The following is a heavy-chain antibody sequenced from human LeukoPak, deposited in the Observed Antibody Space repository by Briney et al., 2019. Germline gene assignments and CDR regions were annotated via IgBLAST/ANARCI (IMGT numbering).Heavy chain of an antibody. Sequence: PGGSLRLSCAASGFTFSDYYMSWIRQAPGKGLEWVSYISSSGSTIYYADSVKGRITISRDNAKNSLYLQMNSLRAEDTAVYYCETVNYYDSSGYVDVWGKGTTVTISS. CDR2: ISSSGSTI. V-gene: IGHV3-11*01. CDR3: ETVNYYDSSGYVDV. D-gene: IGHD3-22*01. J-gene: IGHJ6*04. CDR1: GFTFSDYY.